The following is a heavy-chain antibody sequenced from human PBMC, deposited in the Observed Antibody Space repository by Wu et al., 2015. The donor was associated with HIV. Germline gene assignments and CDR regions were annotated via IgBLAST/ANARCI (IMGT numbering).Heavy chain of an antibody. CDR3: GRLGDYGDYKTIDY. Sequence: QVQLVQSGAEVKKPGASVKVSCKTSGYTFINYHINWVRQATGQGLEWMGWMNPHSDNTGYPQKFHGRVTITRNTSISTVYMELSSLRSDDTAIYYCGRLGDYGDYKTIDYWGQGTLVTVSS. V-gene: IGHV1-8*03. CDR1: GYTFINYH. J-gene: IGHJ4*02. D-gene: IGHD4-17*01. CDR2: MNPHSDNT.